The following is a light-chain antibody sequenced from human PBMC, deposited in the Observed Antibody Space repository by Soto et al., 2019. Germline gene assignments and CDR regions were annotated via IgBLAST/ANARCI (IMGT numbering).Light chain of an antibody. CDR2: AAS. CDR1: QSISSY. V-gene: IGKV1-39*01. CDR3: QQSYSTPRT. J-gene: IGKJ1*01. Sequence: DIQMTQSPSSLSASVGDRVTITCRASQSISSYLYWYQQKPGKAPKLLIYAASSLQSGVPSRFSGSASRTDFTLTISSLQPKDFAPYYCQQSYSTPRTFAQGTEVEIK.